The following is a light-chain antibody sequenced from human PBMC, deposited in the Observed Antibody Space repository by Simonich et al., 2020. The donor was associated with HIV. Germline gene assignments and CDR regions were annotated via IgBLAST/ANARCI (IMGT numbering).Light chain of an antibody. V-gene: IGKV1-5*03. CDR3: QQYNSYRIT. J-gene: IGKJ5*01. Sequence: DSQMTQSPSTLSASVGNRVTITCRASQSISSWLAWYQQKPGKAPKLLIYKASSLESGVPSRFSGSGSGTEFTLTISSLQPDDFATYYCQQYNSYRITFGQGTRPEIK. CDR1: QSISSW. CDR2: KAS.